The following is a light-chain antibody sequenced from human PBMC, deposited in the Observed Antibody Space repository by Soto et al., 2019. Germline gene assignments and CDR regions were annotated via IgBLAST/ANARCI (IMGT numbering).Light chain of an antibody. CDR3: QQSYSYNRSFT. V-gene: IGKV1-39*01. CDR2: AAS. CDR1: QSISRY. Sequence: DIQMTQSPSSLSASVGDRVTITCRASQSISRYLNWYQQKAGKAPKLLIYAASSLQSGVPSRFSGSGSGTDFTLTISSLQPEDSATYYCQQSYSYNRSFTFGKGTNLEIK. J-gene: IGKJ2*01.